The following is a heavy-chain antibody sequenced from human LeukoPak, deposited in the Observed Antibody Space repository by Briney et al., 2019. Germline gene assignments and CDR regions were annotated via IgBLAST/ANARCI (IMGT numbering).Heavy chain of an antibody. J-gene: IGHJ6*02. V-gene: IGHV1-18*01. CDR2: ISAYNGNT. D-gene: IGHD6-13*01. CDR1: GYTFTSYG. Sequence: GSVSVSCKASGYTFTSYGISWVRQAPGQGLEWMGWISAYNGNTNYAQKLQGRVTMTTDTSTSTAYMELRSLRSDDTAVYYCARDSCGSSWYCYGMDVWGQGTTVTVSS. CDR3: ARDSCGSSWYCYGMDV.